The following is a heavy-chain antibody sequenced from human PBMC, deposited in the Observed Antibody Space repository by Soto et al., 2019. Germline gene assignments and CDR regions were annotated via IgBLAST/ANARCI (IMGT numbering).Heavy chain of an antibody. CDR1: GFTFNTYW. CDR3: ARPYTVTMRNGMDV. J-gene: IGHJ6*02. Sequence: GGSLRLSCAASGFTFNTYWMHWVRQAPGEGLVWVSRISSDGSDTNYADSVKGRFTISRDNAKNTVYLEMDSLTAEDTAVYYCARPYTVTMRNGMDVWGQGTTVTVSS. CDR2: ISSDGSDT. V-gene: IGHV3-74*01. D-gene: IGHD2-21*02.